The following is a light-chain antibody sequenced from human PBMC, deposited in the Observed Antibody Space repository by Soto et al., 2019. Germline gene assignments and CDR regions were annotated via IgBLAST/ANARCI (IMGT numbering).Light chain of an antibody. Sequence: DIQMTQSPSSLSASLGDRVTITCRASQSISSYLNCYQQKPGKVPKLLIYAASTLQSGVPSRFSGSGSGTDFTLTISSLQPEDVATYYCQKYNSAPWTFGQGTKVDI. CDR3: QKYNSAPWT. CDR1: QSISSY. V-gene: IGKV1-27*01. J-gene: IGKJ1*01. CDR2: AAS.